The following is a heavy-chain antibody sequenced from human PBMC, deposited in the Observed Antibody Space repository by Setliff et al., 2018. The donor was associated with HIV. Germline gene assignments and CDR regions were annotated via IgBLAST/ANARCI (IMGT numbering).Heavy chain of an antibody. J-gene: IGHJ6*02. Sequence: ASVKVSCKTSGGSFRTAVISWVRQAPGQGLEWMGWISAYNGNTNYAQKLQGRVTMTTDISTSTAYMELSSLRSEDTAVYYCASSAYGSGSYPNYGMDVWGQGTTVTVSS. V-gene: IGHV1-18*01. D-gene: IGHD3-10*01. CDR3: ASSAYGSGSYPNYGMDV. CDR1: GGSFRTAV. CDR2: ISAYNGNT.